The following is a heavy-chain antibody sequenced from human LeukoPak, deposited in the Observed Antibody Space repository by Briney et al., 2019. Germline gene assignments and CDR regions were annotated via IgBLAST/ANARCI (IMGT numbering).Heavy chain of an antibody. Sequence: GGSLRLSCAASGFTFSSYNMNWVRQAPGKGLEWVSSISSSSSYIYYTHSVKGRFTISRDNAKNSLYLQMNSLRAEDTAVYYCARYSSGVPLGYWGQGTLVTASS. CDR3: ARYSSGVPLGY. CDR1: GFTFSSYN. D-gene: IGHD6-13*01. J-gene: IGHJ4*02. CDR2: ISSSSSYI. V-gene: IGHV3-21*01.